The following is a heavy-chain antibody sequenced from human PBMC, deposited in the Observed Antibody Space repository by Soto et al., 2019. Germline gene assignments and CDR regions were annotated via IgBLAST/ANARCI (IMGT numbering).Heavy chain of an antibody. J-gene: IGHJ4*02. CDR2: INPSGGST. Sequence: ASVKVSCKASGYTFTSYYMHWVRQAPGQGLEWMGIINPSGGSTSYAQKFQGRVTMTRDMSTSTVYMELSSLRSEDTAVYYCARDLRGYYDSSGSYPEYFDYWGQGTLVTVSS. CDR1: GYTFTSYY. CDR3: ARDLRGYYDSSGSYPEYFDY. D-gene: IGHD3-22*01. V-gene: IGHV1-46*01.